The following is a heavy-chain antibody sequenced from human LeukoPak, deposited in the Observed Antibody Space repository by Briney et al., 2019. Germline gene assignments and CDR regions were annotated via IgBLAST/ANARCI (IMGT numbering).Heavy chain of an antibody. CDR3: AKETTSAWYATMVDS. J-gene: IGHJ4*02. CDR2: ISGSGSIT. CDR1: GFTFSTYG. V-gene: IGHV3-23*01. D-gene: IGHD6-19*01. Sequence: PGGSLRLSCAASGFTFSTYGMSWVRQAPGKGLEWFSAISGSGSITYYADSVKGRFTISRDNSKNTLYLQMNSLRAEDTALYYCAKETTSAWYATMVDSWGQGTLVTVSS.